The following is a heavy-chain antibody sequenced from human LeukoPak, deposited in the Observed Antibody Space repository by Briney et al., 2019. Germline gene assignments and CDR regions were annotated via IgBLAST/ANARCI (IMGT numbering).Heavy chain of an antibody. Sequence: SETLSLTCTVSGGSISSYYWSWIRQPPGKGLEWIGYIYYSGSTNYSPSLKSRVTISVDTSKNQFSLKLSSVTAADTAVYYCARGPYVPFPNWYFDLWGRGTLVTVSS. D-gene: IGHD3-10*02. V-gene: IGHV4-59*01. CDR2: IYYSGST. CDR3: ARGPYVPFPNWYFDL. J-gene: IGHJ2*01. CDR1: GGSISSYY.